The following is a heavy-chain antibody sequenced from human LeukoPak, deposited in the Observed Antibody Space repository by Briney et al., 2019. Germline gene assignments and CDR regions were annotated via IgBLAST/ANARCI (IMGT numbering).Heavy chain of an antibody. J-gene: IGHJ4*02. Sequence: GGSLRLSCSASGFNLNDYAMSWVRQAPGKGLEWVSAISGSGGSTYYADSVKGRFTISRDNSKNTLYLQMNSLRAEDTAVYYCAKDRTAVQFDYWGQGTLVTVSS. D-gene: IGHD6-13*01. CDR2: ISGSGGST. V-gene: IGHV3-23*01. CDR1: GFNLNDYA. CDR3: AKDRTAVQFDY.